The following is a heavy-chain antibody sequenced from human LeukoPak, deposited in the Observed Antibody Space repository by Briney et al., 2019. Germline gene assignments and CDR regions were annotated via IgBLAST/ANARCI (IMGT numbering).Heavy chain of an antibody. CDR3: ARKEYSSSPAYYYYYMDV. V-gene: IGHV1-69*01. Sequence: ASVKVSCKASGGTFSSYAIRWVRQAPGQGLEWMGGIIPIFGTANYAQKFQGRVTITADESTSTAYMELSSLRSEDTAVYYCARKEYSSSPAYYYYYMDVWGKGTTVTVSS. J-gene: IGHJ6*03. D-gene: IGHD6-6*01. CDR2: IIPIFGTA. CDR1: GGTFSSYA.